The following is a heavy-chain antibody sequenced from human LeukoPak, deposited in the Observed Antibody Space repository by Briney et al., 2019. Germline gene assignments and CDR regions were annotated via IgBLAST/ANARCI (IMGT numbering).Heavy chain of an antibody. CDR3: ARFPPSIAVAHSSC. CDR1: GGSISSYY. V-gene: IGHV4-59*12. Sequence: SETLSLTCTVSGGSISSYYWSWIRQPPGKGLEWIGYIYYSGYTNYNPSLKSRVTISVDTSKNQFSLKLSSVTAADTAVYYCARFPPSIAVAHSSCWGQGTLVTVSS. D-gene: IGHD6-19*01. J-gene: IGHJ4*02. CDR2: IYYSGYT.